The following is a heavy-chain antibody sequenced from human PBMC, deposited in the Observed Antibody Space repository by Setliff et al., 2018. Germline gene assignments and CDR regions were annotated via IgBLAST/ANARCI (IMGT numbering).Heavy chain of an antibody. CDR2: IHPGGGSS. Sequence: ASVKVSCKASGYSLSSYYMHWVRQAPGQGPEWMGIIHPGGGSSSSVQKFQGRVTMARDTSTSTVYMELSSLTSEDTAVYYCAKPQVELRWGFESWGQGTPVTVSS. V-gene: IGHV1-46*01. D-gene: IGHD1-7*01. J-gene: IGHJ4*02. CDR1: GYSLSSYY. CDR3: AKPQVELRWGFES.